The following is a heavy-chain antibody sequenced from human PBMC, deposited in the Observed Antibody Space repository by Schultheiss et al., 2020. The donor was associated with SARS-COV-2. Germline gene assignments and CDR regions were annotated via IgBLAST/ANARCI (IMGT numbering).Heavy chain of an antibody. CDR3: ARYYASGGSDY. CDR2: IYSGGST. V-gene: IGHV3-66*01. D-gene: IGHD3-10*01. J-gene: IGHJ4*02. Sequence: ETLSLTCTVSGGSISSGDYYWGWIRQPPGKGLEWVSVIYSGGSTYYADSVKARFTISRDNSKNSLYLQMNSLRAEDTAVYYCARYYASGGSDYWGRGTLVTVSS. CDR1: GGSISSGDYY.